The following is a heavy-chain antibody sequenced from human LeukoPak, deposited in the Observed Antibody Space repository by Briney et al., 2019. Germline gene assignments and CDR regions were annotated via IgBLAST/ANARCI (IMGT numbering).Heavy chain of an antibody. CDR1: GGSFTSGSYY. J-gene: IGHJ6*03. V-gene: IGHV4-61*02. CDR3: ARSIAAAGWNFDYYYMDV. Sequence: PSETLSLTCTVSGGSFTSGSYYWSWIRQPAGKPMEWIGRIYTSGNTNYNPSFKSRVSMSEDPSKNQFSLRLSSVTAADTAVYYCARSIAAAGWNFDYYYMDVWGKGTPVTVSS. CDR2: IYTSGNT. D-gene: IGHD6-13*01.